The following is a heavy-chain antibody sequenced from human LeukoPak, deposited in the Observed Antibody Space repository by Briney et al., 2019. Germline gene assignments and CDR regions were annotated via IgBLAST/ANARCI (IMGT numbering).Heavy chain of an antibody. V-gene: IGHV3-66*02. J-gene: IGHJ6*03. CDR2: IYSGGST. D-gene: IGHD2-2*01. CDR3: ARDPPQYCSSTSCYYYYYMDV. CDR1: GFTFSGYE. Sequence: PGGSLRLSCAASGFTFSGYEMNWVRQAPGKGLEWVSVIYSGGSTYYADSVKGRFTISRDNSKNTLYLQMNSLRAEDTAVYYCARDPPQYCSSTSCYYYYYMDVWGKGTTVTVSS.